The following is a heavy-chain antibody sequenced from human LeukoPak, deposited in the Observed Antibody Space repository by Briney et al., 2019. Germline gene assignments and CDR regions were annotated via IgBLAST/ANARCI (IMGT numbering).Heavy chain of an antibody. CDR1: GFTFSNAW. D-gene: IGHD6-13*01. Sequence: GGSLRLSCAASGFTFSNAWMSWVRQAPGKGLEWVGRIKSKTDGGTTDYAAPVKGRSTISRDDSKNTLYLQMNSLKTEDTAVYYCTTEGSLAYSSSWYGDLDAFDIWGQGTMVIVSS. CDR2: IKSKTDGGTT. CDR3: TTEGSLAYSSSWYGDLDAFDI. J-gene: IGHJ3*02. V-gene: IGHV3-15*01.